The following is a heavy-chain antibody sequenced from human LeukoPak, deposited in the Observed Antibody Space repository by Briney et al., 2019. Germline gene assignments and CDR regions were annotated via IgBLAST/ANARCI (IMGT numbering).Heavy chain of an antibody. V-gene: IGHV4-59*08. CDR1: GGSISSYY. J-gene: IGHJ6*02. CDR2: IYYSGST. CDR3: ARCPGGGYGIYYYYGMDV. D-gene: IGHD5-12*01. Sequence: SETLSLTCTVSGGSISSYYWSWIRQPPGKGLEWIGYIYYSGSTNYNPSLKSRVTISVDTSKNQFSLKLSSVTAADTAVYYCARCPGGGYGIYYYYGMDVWGQGTTVTVSS.